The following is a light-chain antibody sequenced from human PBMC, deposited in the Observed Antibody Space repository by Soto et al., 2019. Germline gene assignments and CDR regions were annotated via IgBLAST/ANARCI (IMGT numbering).Light chain of an antibody. CDR3: QSYDSSLSNWV. V-gene: IGLV1-40*01. CDR2: GNS. CDR1: SSNIGAGYD. Sequence: QSVLTQPPSVSGAPGQRVTISCTGSSSNIGAGYDVHWYQQLPGTAPKLLIYGNSNRPSGVPDRLSGSKSGTSASLAITGVQAEDGGEYYWQSYDSSLSNWVFGGGTKLTVL. J-gene: IGLJ3*02.